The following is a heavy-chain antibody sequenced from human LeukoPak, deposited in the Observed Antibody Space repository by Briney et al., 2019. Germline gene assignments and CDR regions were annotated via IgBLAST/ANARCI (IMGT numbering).Heavy chain of an antibody. D-gene: IGHD2-15*01. CDR3: ARGRGGSSLYYFDY. V-gene: IGHV3-48*03. CDR1: GFTLSSYE. Sequence: GGSLRLSCAASGFTLSSYEMNWVRQAPGKGLEWVSYISSSGSTIYYADSVKGRFTISRDNAKNSLFLQMNSLRAEDTAVYYCARGRGGSSLYYFDYWDQGTLVTVSS. J-gene: IGHJ4*02. CDR2: ISSSGSTI.